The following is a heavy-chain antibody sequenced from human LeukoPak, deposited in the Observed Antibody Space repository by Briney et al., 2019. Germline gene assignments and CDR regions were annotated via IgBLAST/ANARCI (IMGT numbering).Heavy chain of an antibody. J-gene: IGHJ4*02. V-gene: IGHV7-4-1*02. CDR1: GYTFIGYY. CDR2: INTNTGNP. CDR3: ARDLHLIWSGYYDGFDY. D-gene: IGHD3-3*01. Sequence: ASVKVSCKASGYTFIGYYIHWVRQAPGQGLEWMGWINTNTGNPTYAQGFTGRFVFSLDTSVSTAYLQISSLKAEDTAVYYCARDLHLIWSGYYDGFDYWGQGTLVTVSS.